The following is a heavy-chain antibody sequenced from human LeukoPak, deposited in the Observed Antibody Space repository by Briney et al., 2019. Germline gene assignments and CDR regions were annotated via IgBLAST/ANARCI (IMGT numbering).Heavy chain of an antibody. V-gene: IGHV3-23*01. D-gene: IGHD2-2*01. CDR1: GFTFSSYA. J-gene: IGHJ5*02. CDR3: AKDSPGTSCYLGCNWFDP. CDR2: ISGSGGST. Sequence: QPGGSLRLSCAASGFTFSSYAMSWVRQAPGKGLEWVSAISGSGGSTYYADSVKGRFTISRDNSKNTLYLQMNSLRAEDTAVYYCAKDSPGTSCYLGCNWFDPWGQGTLVTVSS.